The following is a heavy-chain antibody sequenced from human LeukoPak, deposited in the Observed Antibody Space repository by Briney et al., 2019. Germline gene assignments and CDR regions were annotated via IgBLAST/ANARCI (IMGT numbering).Heavy chain of an antibody. CDR2: ISSSSSYI. J-gene: IGHJ4*02. V-gene: IGHV3-21*01. D-gene: IGHD6-6*01. CDR1: GFTFSSYS. CDR3: ARGSTSSSSLDY. Sequence: GGSLRLSCAASGFTFSSYSMNWVRQAPGKGLEWVSSISSSSSYIYYADSVKGRFTISRDNAKNSLYLQMNSLRAEGTAVYYCARGSTSSSSLDYWGQGTLVTVSS.